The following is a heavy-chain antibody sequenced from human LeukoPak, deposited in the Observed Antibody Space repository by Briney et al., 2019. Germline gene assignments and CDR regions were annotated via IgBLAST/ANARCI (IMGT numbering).Heavy chain of an antibody. J-gene: IGHJ4*02. D-gene: IGHD5-18*01. CDR2: IYYSGST. CDR3: ASHAAMVGTDS. CDR1: GGSISSYY. V-gene: IGHV4-59*01. Sequence: PSETLSLTCTVSGGSISSYYWSWIRQPPGKGLEWIGYIYYSGSTNYNPSLKSRVTISVDTSKNQFSLKLSSVTAADTAVYYCASHAAMVGTDSWGQGTLVTVSS.